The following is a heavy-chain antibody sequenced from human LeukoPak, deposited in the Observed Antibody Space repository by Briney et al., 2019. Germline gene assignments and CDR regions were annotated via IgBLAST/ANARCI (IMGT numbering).Heavy chain of an antibody. V-gene: IGHV3-9*01. D-gene: IGHD3-3*01. Sequence: GRSLRLSCVASGFTFDDYAMHWVRQAPGKGLEWVSGITWNRDNIGYGDSVKGRFTISRDNVKNVLYLQMTSLRPEDTALYYCARDYTIFGVVIDAFDIWGQGTMVTVSS. CDR1: GFTFDDYA. CDR2: ITWNRDNI. J-gene: IGHJ3*02. CDR3: ARDYTIFGVVIDAFDI.